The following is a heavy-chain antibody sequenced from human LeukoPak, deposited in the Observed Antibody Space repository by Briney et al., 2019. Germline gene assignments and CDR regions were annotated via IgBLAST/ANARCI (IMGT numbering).Heavy chain of an antibody. Sequence: ASVKVSCKASGYTFTSYYMHWARQAPGQGLEWMGIINPSGGSTSYAQKFQGRVTMTRDTSTSTVYMELSSLRSEDTAVYYCARGSDVLRYFDWLYYFDYWGQGTLVTVSS. CDR2: INPSGGST. V-gene: IGHV1-46*01. J-gene: IGHJ4*02. CDR1: GYTFTSYY. D-gene: IGHD3-9*01. CDR3: ARGSDVLRYFDWLYYFDY.